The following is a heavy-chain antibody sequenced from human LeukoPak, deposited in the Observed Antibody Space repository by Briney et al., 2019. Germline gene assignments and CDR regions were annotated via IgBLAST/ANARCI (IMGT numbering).Heavy chain of an antibody. V-gene: IGHV1-2*02. D-gene: IGHD6-13*01. CDR1: GYSFNNFG. Sequence: VASVKVSCKASGYSFNNFGISWVRQAPGQGLEWMGWINPKSGGTRYAQKMQGRVTMSRDTSISTAYMELSRLRSDDTAVYYCARVGSDNSWIDYWGQGTLVTVSS. CDR3: ARVGSDNSWIDY. CDR2: INPKSGGT. J-gene: IGHJ4*02.